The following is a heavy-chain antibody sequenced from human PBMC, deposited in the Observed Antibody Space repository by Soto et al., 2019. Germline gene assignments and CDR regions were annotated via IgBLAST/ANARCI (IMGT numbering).Heavy chain of an antibody. V-gene: IGHV3-53*01. D-gene: IGHD6-25*01. CDR3: ARDRSDSSRVDSFDI. CDR1: GFAVSDNY. CDR2: IYRGVAT. Sequence: GGSLRLCCAVSGFAVSDNYMSGVRQAPGKGLEWVAVIYRGVATHYADSVKGRFTISRDDSKNTVYLQMNSLRAEDTAVYYCARDRSDSSRVDSFDIWGQGTKVTVSS. J-gene: IGHJ3*02.